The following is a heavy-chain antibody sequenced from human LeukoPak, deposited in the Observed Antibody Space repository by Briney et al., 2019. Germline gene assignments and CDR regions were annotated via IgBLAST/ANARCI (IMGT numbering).Heavy chain of an antibody. V-gene: IGHV3-11*01. CDR2: ISTSGNTI. CDR1: GFTFSDYY. CDR3: ARWRLDPIDY. Sequence: GGSLRLSCAASGFTFSDYYMSWIRQAPGKGLEWVSYISTSGNTIYYADSVKGRFTISRDNAKNSLYLQMNSPRAEDTAVYYCARWRLDPIDYWGQGTLVTVSS. D-gene: IGHD3-3*01. J-gene: IGHJ4*02.